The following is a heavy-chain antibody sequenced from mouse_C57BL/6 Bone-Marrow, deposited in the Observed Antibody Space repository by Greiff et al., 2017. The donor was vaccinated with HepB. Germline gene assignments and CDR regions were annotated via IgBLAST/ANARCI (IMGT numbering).Heavy chain of an antibody. CDR2: IYPNSGGT. V-gene: IGHV1-72*01. J-gene: IGHJ2*01. Sequence: QVQLQQPGAELVKPGASVKLSCKASGYTFTSYWMHWVKQRPGRGLEWIGRIYPNSGGTKYNEKFKSKATLTVDKPSSTAYMQLSSLTSEDSAVYYCAREGVWLRLYYFDYWGQGTTLTVSS. CDR1: GYTFTSYW. D-gene: IGHD2-2*01. CDR3: AREGVWLRLYYFDY.